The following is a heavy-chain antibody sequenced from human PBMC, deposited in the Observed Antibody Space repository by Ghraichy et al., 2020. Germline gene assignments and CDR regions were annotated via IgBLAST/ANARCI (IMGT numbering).Heavy chain of an antibody. J-gene: IGHJ4*02. CDR3: AKKALGTSWHSSSWVDY. V-gene: IGHV3-23*01. CDR2: ISGSDGST. CDR1: GMSVNKSG. Sequence: GGSLRLSCSEDGMSVNKSGMTWSREAPGKELEWVSGISGSDGSTYNADSVKGRFTISRDNSKNTLYLQMNSLRAEDKAVYYCAKKALGTSWHSSSWVDYWGQVSLVTVS. D-gene: IGHD6-13*01.